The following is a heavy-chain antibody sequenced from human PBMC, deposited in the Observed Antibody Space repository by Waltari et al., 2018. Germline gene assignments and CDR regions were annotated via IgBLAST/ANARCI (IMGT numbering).Heavy chain of an antibody. V-gene: IGHV3-30*02. Sequence: QVQLVESGGGVVQPGGSLRLSCAASGFTFSSYGMHWVRQAPGKGLEWVAFIRYDGSNKYYADSVKGRFTISRDNSKNTLYLQMNSLRAEDTAVYYCAKDAHYGDYRLVVGYWGQGTLVTVSS. D-gene: IGHD4-17*01. CDR2: IRYDGSNK. CDR3: AKDAHYGDYRLVVGY. CDR1: GFTFSSYG. J-gene: IGHJ4*02.